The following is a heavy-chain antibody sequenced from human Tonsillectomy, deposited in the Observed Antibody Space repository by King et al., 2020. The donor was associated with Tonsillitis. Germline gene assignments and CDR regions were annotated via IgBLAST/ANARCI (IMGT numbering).Heavy chain of an antibody. V-gene: IGHV1-46*01. J-gene: IGHJ6*02. CDR1: GYTFTNYY. Sequence: VQLVESGAEVKKPGASVKVSCKASGYTFTNYYMHWVRQAPGQGLEWMGIINPSGSSTSYAQKFQGIVTMTRDTSTSTVYMVLSSRRSEDTAVYYCARVGNYFGSSGYQNMYYYYGIDVWGQGPTVTVSS. CDR3: ARVGNYFGSSGYQNMYYYYGIDV. D-gene: IGHD3-22*01. CDR2: INPSGSST.